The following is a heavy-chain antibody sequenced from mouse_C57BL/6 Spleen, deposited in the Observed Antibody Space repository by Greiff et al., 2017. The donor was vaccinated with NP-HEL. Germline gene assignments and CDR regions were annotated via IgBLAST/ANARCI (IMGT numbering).Heavy chain of an antibody. Sequence: EVQLQQSGTVLARPGASVKMSCKTSGYTFTSYWMHWVKQRPGQGLEWIGAIYPGNSDTSYNQKFKGKAKLTAVTSASTAYMELSSLTNEDSAVYYCTRAKIYYGNYEYYFDYWGQGTTLTVSS. CDR3: TRAKIYYGNYEYYFDY. D-gene: IGHD2-1*01. J-gene: IGHJ2*01. V-gene: IGHV1-5*01. CDR1: GYTFTSYW. CDR2: IYPGNSDT.